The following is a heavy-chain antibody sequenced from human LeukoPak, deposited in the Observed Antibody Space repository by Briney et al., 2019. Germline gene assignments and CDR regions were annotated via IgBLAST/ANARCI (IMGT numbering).Heavy chain of an antibody. V-gene: IGHV4-61*05. CDR3: ASGPYNWFDP. J-gene: IGHJ5*02. Sequence: SETLSLTCTVSGGSISSSSYYWSWIRQPPGKGLEWIGYIYYSGSTNYNPSLKSRVTISVDTSKNQFSLKLSSVTAADTAVYYCASGPYNWFDPWGQGTLVTVSS. CDR2: IYYSGST. CDR1: GGSISSSSYY.